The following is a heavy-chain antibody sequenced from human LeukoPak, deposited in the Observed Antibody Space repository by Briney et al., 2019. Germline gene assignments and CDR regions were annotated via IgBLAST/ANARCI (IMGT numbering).Heavy chain of an antibody. CDR3: ARETYYYDSSGHFDY. CDR2: ISYDGSNK. V-gene: IGHV3-30-3*01. CDR1: GFTFSSYA. D-gene: IGHD3-22*01. Sequence: GGSLRLSCAASGFTFSSYAMHWVRQAPGKGLEWVALISYDGSNKYYADSVEGRFTISRDNSKSTLYLQMNSLRAEDTAVFYCARETYYYDSSGHFDYWGQGTLVTVSS. J-gene: IGHJ4*02.